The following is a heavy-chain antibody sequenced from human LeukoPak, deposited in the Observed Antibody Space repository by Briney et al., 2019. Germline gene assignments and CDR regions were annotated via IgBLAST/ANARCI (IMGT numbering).Heavy chain of an antibody. D-gene: IGHD2-15*01. J-gene: IGHJ4*02. V-gene: IGHV3-53*01. CDR3: AKGVSGRGFDY. CDR1: GFTVSSNF. Sequence: GGSLRLSCAASGFTVSSNFMSWVRQAPGKGLEWVSVIYSGGATYYADSVKGRFTISRGNSKNTLYLQMNSLRAEDTAVYYCAKGVSGRGFDYWGQGTLVTVSS. CDR2: IYSGGAT.